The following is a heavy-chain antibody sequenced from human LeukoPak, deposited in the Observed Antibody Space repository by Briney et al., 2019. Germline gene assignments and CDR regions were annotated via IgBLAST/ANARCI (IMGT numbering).Heavy chain of an antibody. V-gene: IGHV1-8*01. D-gene: IGHD4-23*01. CDR1: GYTFTSYD. Sequence: RASVKVSCKASGYTFTSYDINWVRQATGQGLEWMGWMNPNSGNTGYAQKFQGRVTITRNTSISTAYMELSSLRSEDTAVYYCAGVYGGIGFNWFDPWGQGTLVTVSS. CDR3: AGVYGGIGFNWFDP. J-gene: IGHJ5*02. CDR2: MNPNSGNT.